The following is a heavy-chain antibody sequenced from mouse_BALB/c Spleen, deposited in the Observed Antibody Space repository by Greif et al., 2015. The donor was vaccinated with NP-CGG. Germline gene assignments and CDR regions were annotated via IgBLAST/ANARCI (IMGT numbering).Heavy chain of an antibody. CDR3: ARHGITTATGAMDY. J-gene: IGHJ4*01. CDR1: GFTFSSYA. V-gene: IGHV5-9-3*01. Sequence: VQGVESGGGLVKPGGSLKLSCAASGFTFSSYAMSWVRQTPEKRLEWVATISSGGSYTYYPDSVKGRFTISRDNAKNTLYLQMSSLRSEDTAMYYCARHGITTATGAMDYWGQGTSVTVSS. CDR2: ISSGGSYT. D-gene: IGHD1-2*01.